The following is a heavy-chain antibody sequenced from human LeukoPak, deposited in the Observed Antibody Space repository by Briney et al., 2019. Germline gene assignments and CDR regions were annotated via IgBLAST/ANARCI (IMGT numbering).Heavy chain of an antibody. J-gene: IGHJ4*02. CDR1: GGSFSGYY. V-gene: IGHV4-34*01. CDR2: INHSGST. D-gene: IGHD2-2*01. CDR3: ARPVNCSSTSCHYYFDY. Sequence: SETLSLTCAVYGGSFSGYYWSWIRQPPGKGLEWIGEINHSGSTNYNPSLKSRVTISVGTSKNQSSLKLSSVTAADTAVYYCARPVNCSSTSCHYYFDYWGQGTLVTVSS.